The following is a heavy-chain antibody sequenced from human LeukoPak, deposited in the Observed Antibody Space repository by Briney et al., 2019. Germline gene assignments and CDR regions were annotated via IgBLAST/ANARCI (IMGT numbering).Heavy chain of an antibody. D-gene: IGHD6-6*01. V-gene: IGHV3-21*01. CDR2: ISSSSSYI. CDR3: AREGLGYSSSSGGNY. Sequence: GGSLRLSCAAPGITFSNYNMNWVRQAPGKGLEWVSSISSSSSYIYYADSVKGRFTISRDNAKNSLYLQMNSLRAEDTAVYYCAREGLGYSSSSGGNYWGQGTLVTVSS. CDR1: GITFSNYN. J-gene: IGHJ4*02.